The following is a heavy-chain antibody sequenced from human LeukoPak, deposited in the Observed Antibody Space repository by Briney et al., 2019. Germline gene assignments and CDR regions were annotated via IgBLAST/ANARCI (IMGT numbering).Heavy chain of an antibody. D-gene: IGHD5-18*01. CDR3: AREGGYSYGDAPLHFDN. CDR1: GGSFSGYY. Sequence: PSETLSLTCAVYGGSFSGYYWSWIRQPPGKGLEWIGEINHSGSTNYNPSLKSRVTISVDTSKNQFSLKVSSVTAADTAVYYCAREGGYSYGDAPLHFDNWGQGTLVTVSS. J-gene: IGHJ4*02. CDR2: INHSGST. V-gene: IGHV4-34*01.